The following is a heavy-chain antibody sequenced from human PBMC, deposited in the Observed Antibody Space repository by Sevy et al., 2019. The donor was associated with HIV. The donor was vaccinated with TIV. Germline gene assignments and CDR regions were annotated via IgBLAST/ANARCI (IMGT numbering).Heavy chain of an antibody. CDR3: AREGCTRPHDY. D-gene: IGHD2-8*01. CDR1: GFAFYDYS. CDR2: LSFGCGKI. Sequence: GGSLRLSCAASGFAFYDYSMSWIRQAPGKGLEWVATLSFGCGKINYAESVKGRFTISRDNSKNSFYLQMDNLRVEDTALYYSAREGCTRPHDYWGQGTRVTVS. V-gene: IGHV3-23*01. J-gene: IGHJ4*02.